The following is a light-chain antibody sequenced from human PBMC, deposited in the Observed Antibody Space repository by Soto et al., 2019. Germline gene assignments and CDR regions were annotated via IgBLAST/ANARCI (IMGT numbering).Light chain of an antibody. CDR1: QSISSY. V-gene: IGKV1-39*01. CDR2: AAS. CDR3: QQSYNTPLT. J-gene: IGKJ4*02. Sequence: DIQLTQSPSSLSASVGDRVTITCRASQSISSYLNWYQQKPGKAPKLLIYAASSLQSGVTSRFRGSASGTDFTLTISNLQPGDFATYYCQQSYNTPLTFGGGTKVQIK.